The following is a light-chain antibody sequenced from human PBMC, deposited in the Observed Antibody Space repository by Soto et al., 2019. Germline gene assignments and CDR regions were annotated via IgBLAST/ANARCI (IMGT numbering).Light chain of an antibody. J-gene: IGKJ4*01. CDR2: QES. Sequence: DIQLTQSPFFLSASVGDRVTITCRASQAITNNLAWYQQKPGKPPTLLIYQESTLQSGVPSRFSGSKSGSQFTLTIDSLQPEDFATYYCQQVKSYPRTFGGVTKVEIK. V-gene: IGKV1-9*01. CDR3: QQVKSYPRT. CDR1: QAITNN.